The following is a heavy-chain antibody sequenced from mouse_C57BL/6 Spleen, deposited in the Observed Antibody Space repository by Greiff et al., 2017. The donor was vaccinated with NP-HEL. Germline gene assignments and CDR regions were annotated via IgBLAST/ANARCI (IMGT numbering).Heavy chain of an antibody. J-gene: IGHJ2*01. CDR2: IDPSDSYT. Sequence: QVQLKQPGAELVRPGTSVKLSCKASGYTFTNYWMHWVKQTPGQGLEWIGVIDPSDSYTNYNQTFKGKATLTVDTSSSTAYMQLSSLTSEDSAVYYCARGGYDYVPYYFDYWGKGTTLTVSS. D-gene: IGHD2-4*01. V-gene: IGHV1-59*01. CDR1: GYTFTNYW. CDR3: ARGGYDYVPYYFDY.